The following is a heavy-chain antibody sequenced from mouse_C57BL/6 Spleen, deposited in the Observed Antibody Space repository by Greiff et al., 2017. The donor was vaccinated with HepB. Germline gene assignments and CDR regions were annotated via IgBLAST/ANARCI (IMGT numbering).Heavy chain of an antibody. Sequence: VQLQQSGAELVKPGASVKMSCKASGYTFTSYWITWVKQSPGQGLEWIGDIYPGSGSTNYNEKFKSKATLTVDTSSSTAYMQLSSLTSEDSAVYDCARKAYYYGSSYYFDYWGQGTTLTVSS. CDR2: IYPGSGST. V-gene: IGHV1-55*01. CDR3: ARKAYYYGSSYYFDY. CDR1: GYTFTSYW. J-gene: IGHJ2*01. D-gene: IGHD1-1*01.